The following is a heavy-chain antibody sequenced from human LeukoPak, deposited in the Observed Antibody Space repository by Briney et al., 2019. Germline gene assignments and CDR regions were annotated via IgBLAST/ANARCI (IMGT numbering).Heavy chain of an antibody. CDR3: GSYRRAYDV. CDR1: GFIVSSNY. Sequence: GGSLRLSCVASGFIVSSNYLNWVRQAPGKGLEWLSIIYVGDNVYYADSVKGRFTISRDHSQNKVNLQMDNLRAEDAAIYYCGSYRRAYDVWGQGTVVTVAS. V-gene: IGHV3-53*01. J-gene: IGHJ3*01. D-gene: IGHD1-26*01. CDR2: IYVGDNV.